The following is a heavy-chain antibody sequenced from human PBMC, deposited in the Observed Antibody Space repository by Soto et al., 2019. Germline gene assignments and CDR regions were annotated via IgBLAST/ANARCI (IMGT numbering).Heavy chain of an antibody. CDR3: ARIPSGYFDWSDHGMDV. CDR1: GFSLSNARMG. CDR2: IFSNDEK. V-gene: IGHV2-26*01. J-gene: IGHJ6*02. Sequence: SGPTLVNPTETLTLTCTVSGFSLSNARMGVSWIRQPPGKALDWLAHIFSNDEKSYSTSLKSRLTISKDTSKSQVVLTMTNMDPVDTATYYCARIPSGYFDWSDHGMDVWGQGTTVTVSS. D-gene: IGHD3-9*01.